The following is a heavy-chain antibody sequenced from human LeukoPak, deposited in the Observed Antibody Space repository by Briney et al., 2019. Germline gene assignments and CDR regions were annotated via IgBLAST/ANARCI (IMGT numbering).Heavy chain of an antibody. D-gene: IGHD2-15*01. CDR2: ISYDGSNK. CDR1: GFTFSSYG. V-gene: IGHV3-30*18. Sequence: GGSLRLSCAASGFTFSSYGMHWVRQAPGKGLEWVAVISYDGSNKYYADSVKGRFTISRDNSKNTLYLQMNSLRAEDTAVYYCAKGEVVVASPKRRYAQFDYWGQGTLVTVSS. CDR3: AKGEVVVASPKRRYAQFDY. J-gene: IGHJ4*02.